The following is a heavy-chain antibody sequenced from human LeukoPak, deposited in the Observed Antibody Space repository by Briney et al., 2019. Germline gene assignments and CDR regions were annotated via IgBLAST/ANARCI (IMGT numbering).Heavy chain of an antibody. Sequence: GGSLRLSCAASGFTVSSNYMSWVRQAPGMGLEWVSVIYSGGTTYYADSVKGRFTISRDNSKNTLYLQMNSLRAEDTAVYYCASSFDYGDLPYDYWGQGTLVTVSS. D-gene: IGHD4-17*01. CDR2: IYSGGTT. CDR3: ASSFDYGDLPYDY. CDR1: GFTVSSNY. V-gene: IGHV3-53*01. J-gene: IGHJ4*02.